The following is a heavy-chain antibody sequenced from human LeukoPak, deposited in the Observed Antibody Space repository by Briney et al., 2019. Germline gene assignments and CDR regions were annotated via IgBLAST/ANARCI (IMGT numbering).Heavy chain of an antibody. CDR3: AKNQGDYDSGTYSNWFDP. Sequence: GGSLRLSCAASGFTLSTYYMSWVRQAPGKGLEWVANINQDGSEKYYEDSVRGRFTISSDNAKNSLYLQMNSLRAEDTAVYYCAKNQGDYDSGTYSNWFDPWGQGTLVTVSS. V-gene: IGHV3-7*03. J-gene: IGHJ5*02. D-gene: IGHD3-22*01. CDR1: GFTLSTYY. CDR2: INQDGSEK.